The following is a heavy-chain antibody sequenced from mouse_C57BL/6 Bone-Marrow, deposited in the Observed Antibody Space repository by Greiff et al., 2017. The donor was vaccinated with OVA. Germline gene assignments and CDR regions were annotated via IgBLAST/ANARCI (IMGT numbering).Heavy chain of an antibody. CDR2: IYPRSGNT. J-gene: IGHJ2*01. D-gene: IGHD1-1*01. Sequence: VKLMESGAELARPGASVKLSCKASGYTFTSYGISWVKQRTGQGLEWIGEIYPRSGNTYYNEKFKGKATLTADKSSSTAYMELRSLTSEDSAVYFCARRYYGSSYVYWGQGTTRTGSS. V-gene: IGHV1-81*01. CDR3: ARRYYGSSYVY. CDR1: GYTFTSYG.